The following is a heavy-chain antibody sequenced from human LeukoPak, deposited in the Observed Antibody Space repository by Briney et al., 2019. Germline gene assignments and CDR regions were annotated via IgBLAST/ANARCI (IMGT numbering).Heavy chain of an antibody. J-gene: IGHJ5*02. CDR1: GFTFSSYS. V-gene: IGHV3-21*01. CDR2: ISSSSSYI. CDR3: ARDGSSGWYSNLLYNWFDP. D-gene: IGHD6-19*01. Sequence: GGSLRLSCAASGFTFSSYSTNWVRQAPGKGLEWVSSISSSSSYIYYADSVKGRFTISRDNAKNSLSLQMNSLRAEDTAVYYCARDGSSGWYSNLLYNWFDPWGQGTLVTVSS.